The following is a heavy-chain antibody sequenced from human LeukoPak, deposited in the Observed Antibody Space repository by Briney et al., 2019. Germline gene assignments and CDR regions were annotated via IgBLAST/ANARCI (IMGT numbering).Heavy chain of an antibody. CDR2: IHNSGRT. CDR1: GGSVSSYY. CDR3: ARHGTISSESYFDY. V-gene: IGHV4-59*08. Sequence: PSETLSRTCSVSGGSVSSYYWSWIRQSPGKGLEWIGCIHNSGRTNYNPSLKSRVTGFVDTSKNQVSLRLSSVTAADTAVYYCARHGTISSESYFDYWGQGALVTVSS. J-gene: IGHJ4*02. D-gene: IGHD1-14*01.